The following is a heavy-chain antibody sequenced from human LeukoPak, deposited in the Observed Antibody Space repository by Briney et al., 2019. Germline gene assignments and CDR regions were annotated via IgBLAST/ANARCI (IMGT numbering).Heavy chain of an antibody. V-gene: IGHV1-8*01. CDR2: MNPNSGNT. J-gene: IGHJ6*02. CDR1: GYTFTSYD. Sequence: GASVKVSCKASGYTFTSYDINWVRQATGQGLEWMGWMNPNSGNTGYAQKFQGRVTMTRNTSISTAYMELSSLRSEDTAVYYCARVHSYYDFWGGYILYGMDVWGQGTTVTVSS. D-gene: IGHD3-3*01. CDR3: ARVHSYYDFWGGYILYGMDV.